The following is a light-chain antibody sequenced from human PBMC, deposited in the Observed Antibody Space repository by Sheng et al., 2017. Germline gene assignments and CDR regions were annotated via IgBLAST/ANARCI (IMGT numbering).Light chain of an antibody. V-gene: IGLV1-47*01. J-gene: IGLJ2*01. Sequence: QSVLTQPPSVSGAPGQRVTISCTGSSSNIGAGYDVHWYQQLPGTAPKLLIYRNNQRPSGVPDRFSGSKSGTSASLAISGLRSEDEADYYCAAWDDSLSGPVVFGGGTKLTVL. CDR1: SSNIGAGYD. CDR2: RNN. CDR3: AAWDDSLSGPVV.